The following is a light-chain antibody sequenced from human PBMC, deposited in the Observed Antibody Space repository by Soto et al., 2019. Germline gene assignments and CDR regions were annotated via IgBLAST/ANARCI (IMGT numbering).Light chain of an antibody. CDR2: ENN. Sequence: LTQPPSASGSPGQSVTISCTGTSSGSIANNYVQWYQQRPGSAPTTVIYENNQRLSGVPDRFSGSTDGSSNSASLTISGLQTEDEADYYCQSYDSDFVVFGGGTKLTVL. CDR3: QSYDSDFVV. V-gene: IGLV6-57*02. J-gene: IGLJ2*01. CDR1: SGSIANNY.